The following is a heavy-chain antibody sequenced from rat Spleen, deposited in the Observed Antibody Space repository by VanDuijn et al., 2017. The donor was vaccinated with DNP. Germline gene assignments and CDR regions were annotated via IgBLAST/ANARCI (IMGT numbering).Heavy chain of an antibody. D-gene: IGHD1-11*01. CDR3: ARAGWHGWLAY. CDR1: GFNFNDYW. CDR2: INKDSSTI. J-gene: IGHJ3*01. Sequence: EVKFVESGGGLVQPGRSLKLSCAASGFNFNDYWMGWVRQAPGKGLEWIGEINKDSSTINYSPSLKDKFTISRGNAQSTLYLHMSKLGSEDTAIYYCARAGWHGWLAYWGQGTLVTVSS. V-gene: IGHV4-2*01.